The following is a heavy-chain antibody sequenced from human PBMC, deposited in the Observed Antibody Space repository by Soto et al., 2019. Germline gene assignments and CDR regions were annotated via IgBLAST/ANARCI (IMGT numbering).Heavy chain of an antibody. CDR2: IYYSGST. V-gene: IGHV4-59*01. CDR1: GGSISSYY. J-gene: IGHJ3*02. D-gene: IGHD5-12*01. Sequence: LSLTCTVSGGSISSYYWSWIRQPPGKGLEWIGYIYYSGSTNYNPSLKSRVTISVDTSKNQFSLKLSSVTAADTAVYYCASMANDAFDIWGQGTMDTVSS. CDR3: ASMANDAFDI.